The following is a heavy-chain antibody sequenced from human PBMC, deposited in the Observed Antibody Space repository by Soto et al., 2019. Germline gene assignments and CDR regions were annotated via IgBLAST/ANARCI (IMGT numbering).Heavy chain of an antibody. CDR2: VSPILGIA. CDR3: ARVGLTTNDAFDI. D-gene: IGHD4-17*01. J-gene: IGHJ3*02. CDR1: GGTFSSYT. V-gene: IGHV1-69*02. Sequence: QVQLVQSGAEVKKPGSSVKVSCKASGGTFSSYTISWVRQAPGQGLEWMGRVSPILGIANYAQKFQGRVTITADKSTSTAYMELSSLRSEDTAVYYCARVGLTTNDAFDIWGQGTMVTVSS.